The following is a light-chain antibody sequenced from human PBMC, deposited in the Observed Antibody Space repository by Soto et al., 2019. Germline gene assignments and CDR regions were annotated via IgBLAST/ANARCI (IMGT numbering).Light chain of an antibody. CDR3: QSYDSSLSGSTYV. CDR1: SSNIGAGYN. V-gene: IGLV1-40*01. J-gene: IGLJ1*01. CDR2: ADS. Sequence: QTVVTQPPSVSGAPGQRVTISCTGSSSNIGAGYNVHWYQQLPGAAPKLLLYADSNRPSGVPDRFSGSKSGTSASLAITGLQVEDEADYYCQSYDSSLSGSTYVFGTGTKLTVL.